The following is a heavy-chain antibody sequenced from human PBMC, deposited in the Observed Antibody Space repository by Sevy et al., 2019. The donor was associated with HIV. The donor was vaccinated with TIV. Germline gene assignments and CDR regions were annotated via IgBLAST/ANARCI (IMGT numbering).Heavy chain of an antibody. D-gene: IGHD2-8*01. Sequence: GESLKISCAASGFTFSTYDMHWVRQAPGKGLEWVAYIRYDGSNKYYGDSVRGRFTISRDNSKSMLYVQLNSLRAEDTAVYYCARGRKTTQEWLEELDYYYGMDVWGQGTSVTVSS. CDR2: IRYDGSNK. CDR3: ARGRKTTQEWLEELDYYYGMDV. V-gene: IGHV3-30*02. CDR1: GFTFSTYD. J-gene: IGHJ6*02.